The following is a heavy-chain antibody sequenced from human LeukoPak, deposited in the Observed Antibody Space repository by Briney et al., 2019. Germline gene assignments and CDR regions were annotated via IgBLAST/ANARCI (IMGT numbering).Heavy chain of an antibody. Sequence: SETLSLXCAVYGGSFSGYYWSWIRRPPGKGLESIGEINHSGSTNYNPSLKSRVTISVDTSKNQFSLKLSSVTAADTAVYYCASDIVATFDYWGQGTLVTVSS. CDR1: GGSFSGYY. CDR3: ASDIVATFDY. J-gene: IGHJ4*02. CDR2: INHSGST. V-gene: IGHV4-34*01. D-gene: IGHD5-12*01.